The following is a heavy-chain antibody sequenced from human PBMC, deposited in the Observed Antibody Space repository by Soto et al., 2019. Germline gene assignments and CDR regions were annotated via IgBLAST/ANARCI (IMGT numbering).Heavy chain of an antibody. V-gene: IGHV4-30-2*01. D-gene: IGHD5-12*01. CDR3: ARAVDIVATIGGGNNWFDP. CDR2: IYHSGST. J-gene: IGHJ5*02. Sequence: QLQLQESGSGLVKPSQTLSLTCAVSGGSISSGGYSWSWIRQPPGKGLEWIGYIYHSGSTYYNPSLKSRVTISVDRSKNQFSLKLSSVTAADTAVYYCARAVDIVATIGGGNNWFDPWGQGTLVTVSS. CDR1: GGSISSGGYS.